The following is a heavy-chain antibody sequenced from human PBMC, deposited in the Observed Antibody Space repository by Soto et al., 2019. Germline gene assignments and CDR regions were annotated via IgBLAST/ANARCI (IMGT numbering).Heavy chain of an antibody. CDR3: ARNWAAYCGGDCYSWDAFDI. V-gene: IGHV1-69*12. D-gene: IGHD2-21*02. J-gene: IGHJ3*02. CDR1: GGTFSSYA. CDR2: IIPIFGTA. Sequence: QVQLVQSGAEVKKPGSSVKVSCKASGGTFSSYAISWVRQAPGQGLEWMGGIIPIFGTANYAQKFQGRVTITADESTSTAYMELSSLRSEDTAVYYCARNWAAYCGGDCYSWDAFDIWGQGTMVTVSS.